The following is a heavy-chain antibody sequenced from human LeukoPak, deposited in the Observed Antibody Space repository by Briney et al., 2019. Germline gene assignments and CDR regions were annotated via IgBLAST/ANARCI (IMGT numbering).Heavy chain of an antibody. Sequence: GGSLRLSCAASGFTFSSYAMSWVRQAPGKGLEWVSAISGGDRSTHYADSVKGRFTISRDSSKDTLYLQMNSLRVDDTAVYYCAREPGFGESNSWFDPWGQGTLVTVSS. D-gene: IGHD3-10*01. CDR2: ISGGDRST. J-gene: IGHJ5*02. CDR3: AREPGFGESNSWFDP. V-gene: IGHV3-23*01. CDR1: GFTFSSYA.